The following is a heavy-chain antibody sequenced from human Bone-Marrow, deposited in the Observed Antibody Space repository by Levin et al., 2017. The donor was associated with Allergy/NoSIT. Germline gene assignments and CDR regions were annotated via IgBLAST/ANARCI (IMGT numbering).Heavy chain of an antibody. CDR3: ARELDVLSGSYPLYYYYGVDV. CDR1: GYTFSTYG. J-gene: IGHJ6*02. V-gene: IGHV1-18*01. D-gene: IGHD3-3*01. CDR2: ISIYNGNT. Sequence: GASVKVSCKASGYTFSTYGINWVRQAPGQGLEWMGWISIYNGNTKYAQKFQGRVAMTTDTSTNTAYLELRSLRSDDTAVYYCARELDVLSGSYPLYYYYGVDVWGQGTTVTVSS.